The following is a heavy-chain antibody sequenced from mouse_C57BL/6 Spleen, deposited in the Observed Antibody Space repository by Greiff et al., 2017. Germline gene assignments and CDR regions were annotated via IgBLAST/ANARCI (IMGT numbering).Heavy chain of an antibody. V-gene: IGHV1-69*01. CDR2: IDPSDSYT. CDR3: ARGGEKGFAY. Sequence: VQLQQPGAELVMPGASVKLSCRASGYTFTSYWMHWVKQRPGQGLEWIGEIDPSDSYTNYNQKFKGKSTLTVDKSSSTAYMQLSSLTSEDSAVYYCARGGEKGFAYWGQGTLVTVSA. CDR1: GYTFTSYW. J-gene: IGHJ3*01.